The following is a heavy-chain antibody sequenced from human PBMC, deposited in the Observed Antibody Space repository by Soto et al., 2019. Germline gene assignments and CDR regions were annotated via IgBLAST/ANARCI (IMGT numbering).Heavy chain of an antibody. CDR2: INAYNGNR. Sequence: QVHLVQSGPEVKKPGASVKVSCKASGYTFNTYGITWVRQAPGQGLEWMAWINAYNGNRIYAQNFQGRVTVTTDTSENAAYIELVSLTSDDAVVYFCARERDRVADIWGLGTMVTVSS. J-gene: IGHJ3*02. D-gene: IGHD5-12*01. CDR1: GYTFNTYG. V-gene: IGHV1-18*01. CDR3: ARERDRVADI.